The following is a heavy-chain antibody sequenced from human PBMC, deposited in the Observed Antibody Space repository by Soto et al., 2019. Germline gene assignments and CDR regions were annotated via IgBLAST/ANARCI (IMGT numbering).Heavy chain of an antibody. CDR1: GGSISRSSYY. Sequence: QLQLQESGPGLVKPSETLSLTCTVSGGSISRSSYYWGWIRQPPGKGLEWIGTIYYSGSTYYNPSLKSRVTISVDTSKNQFSLKLSSVTAADTAVYYCARSVAGGLLWFGELKDYSYYMDVWGKVTTVTVSS. J-gene: IGHJ6*03. CDR3: ARSVAGGLLWFGELKDYSYYMDV. V-gene: IGHV4-39*01. CDR2: IYYSGST. D-gene: IGHD3-10*01.